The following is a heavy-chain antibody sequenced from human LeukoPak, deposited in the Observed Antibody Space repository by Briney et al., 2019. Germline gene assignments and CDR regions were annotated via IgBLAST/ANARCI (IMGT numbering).Heavy chain of an antibody. CDR1: GASISSYY. J-gene: IGHJ4*02. Sequence: PSETLSLTSTVSGASISSYYWNWIPQPPGKGLEWIGYIFHSGSTNYNPPLKSRATVSVDTSKSQFSLKLTSVTAADTAVYYCARASTDSSSWYHYFDYWGQGALVTVSS. D-gene: IGHD6-13*01. CDR2: IFHSGST. V-gene: IGHV4-59*01. CDR3: ARASTDSSSWYHYFDY.